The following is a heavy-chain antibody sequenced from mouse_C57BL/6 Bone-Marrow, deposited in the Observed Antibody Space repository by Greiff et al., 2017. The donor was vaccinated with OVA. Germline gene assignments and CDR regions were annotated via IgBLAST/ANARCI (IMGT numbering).Heavy chain of an antibody. Sequence: VQLQQSGPGLVQPSQSLSITCTVSGFSLTSYGVHWVRQSPGKGLEWLGVIWRGGSTDYNAAFISRLSISKDNSKSQVFFKMNSLQADDTAIYYCARTDYGTQFAYWGQGTLVTVSA. J-gene: IGHJ3*01. D-gene: IGHD1-1*01. CDR3: ARTDYGTQFAY. CDR1: GFSLTSYG. CDR2: IWRGGST. V-gene: IGHV2-2*01.